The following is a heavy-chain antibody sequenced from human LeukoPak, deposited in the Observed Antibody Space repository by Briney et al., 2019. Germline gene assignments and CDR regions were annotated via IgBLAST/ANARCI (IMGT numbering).Heavy chain of an antibody. D-gene: IGHD1-1*01. J-gene: IGHJ6*04. Sequence: GESLKISCKGSGSRFTSYWISWVRQMPGKGLEWMGRIDPSDSYTNYSPSFQGHATISADKSISTAYLQWSSLKASDTAMYYCARQGWEGTSGTTWDYYYGMDVWGKGTTVTVSS. CDR1: GSRFTSYW. CDR2: IDPSDSYT. V-gene: IGHV5-10-1*01. CDR3: ARQGWEGTSGTTWDYYYGMDV.